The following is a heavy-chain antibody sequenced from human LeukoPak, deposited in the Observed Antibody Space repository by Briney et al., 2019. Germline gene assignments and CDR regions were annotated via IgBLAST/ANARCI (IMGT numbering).Heavy chain of an antibody. Sequence: GGSLRLSCAASGFTFRSYAMSWVRQVPGEGLEWVATVSGDASQTYDSDSLKGRFTISRNNSKNMLYLQMNSLRAEDTAIYYCTKKRLNRLGFYYGIDVWGQGTTVTVSS. D-gene: IGHD4-17*01. CDR2: VSGDASQT. V-gene: IGHV3-23*01. CDR1: GFTFRSYA. CDR3: TKKRLNRLGFYYGIDV. J-gene: IGHJ6*02.